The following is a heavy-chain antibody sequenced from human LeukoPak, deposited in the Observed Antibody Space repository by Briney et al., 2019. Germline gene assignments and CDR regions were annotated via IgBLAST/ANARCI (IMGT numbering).Heavy chain of an antibody. Sequence: ASVKVSCKASGYTFTSYDINWVRQATGQGLEWMGWISAYNGNTNYAQKLQGRVTMTTDTSTSTAYMELRSLRSDDTAVYYCARMYSSSWSQRYYFDYWGQGTLGPGSS. CDR2: ISAYNGNT. V-gene: IGHV1-18*01. CDR3: ARMYSSSWSQRYYFDY. J-gene: IGHJ4*02. CDR1: GYTFTSYD. D-gene: IGHD6-13*01.